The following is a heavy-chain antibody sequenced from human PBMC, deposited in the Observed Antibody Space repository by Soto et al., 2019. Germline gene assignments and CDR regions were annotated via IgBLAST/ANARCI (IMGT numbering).Heavy chain of an antibody. Sequence: GASVKVSCKASGYTFTSYGISWVRQAPGQGLEWKGWISAYNGNTNYAQKLQGRVTMTTDTSTSTAYKELRSLRSDDTAVYYCATSYYYDSSGYYYSPDAFDIWGQGTMVTVSS. D-gene: IGHD3-22*01. CDR1: GYTFTSYG. CDR3: ATSYYYDSSGYYYSPDAFDI. CDR2: ISAYNGNT. J-gene: IGHJ3*02. V-gene: IGHV1-18*01.